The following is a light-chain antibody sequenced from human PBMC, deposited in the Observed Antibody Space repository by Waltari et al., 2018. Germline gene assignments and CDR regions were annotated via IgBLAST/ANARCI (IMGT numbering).Light chain of an antibody. CDR3: QQYNKWPPWT. CDR2: DAS. J-gene: IGKJ1*01. CDR1: ESVRTN. Sequence: EVVMTQSPATLSVSPGEGATVSCRVSESVRTNVAWYQQTPGQAPRLIIYDASTRATGIPDRFSGSGSGTEFILSISSLQSEDFAIYYCQQYNKWPPWTFGQGTKVEIK. V-gene: IGKV3D-15*01.